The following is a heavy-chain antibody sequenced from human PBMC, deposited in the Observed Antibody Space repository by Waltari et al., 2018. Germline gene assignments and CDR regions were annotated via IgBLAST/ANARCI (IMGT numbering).Heavy chain of an antibody. D-gene: IGHD6-6*01. CDR1: GFTFSSYG. CDR2: IRYDGSNK. V-gene: IGHV3-30*02. J-gene: IGHJ3*02. Sequence: QVQLVESGGGVVQPGGSLRLSCAASGFTFSSYGMHWVRQAPGKGLEWVAFIRYDGSNKYYADSVKGRFTISRDNSKNTLYLQMNSLRAEDTAVYYCAKGEPNRPYSSSSRAAFDIWGQGTMVTVSS. CDR3: AKGEPNRPYSSSSRAAFDI.